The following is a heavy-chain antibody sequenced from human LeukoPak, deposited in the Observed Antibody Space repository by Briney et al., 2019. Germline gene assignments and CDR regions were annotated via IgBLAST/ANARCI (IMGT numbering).Heavy chain of an antibody. Sequence: GGSLRLSCAASGFTFSSYAMSWVRQAPGKGLEWVSAISGIGGSTYYADSVKGRFTISIDNSKNTLYLQMNSLRAEDTAVYYCAKDISIWQWLVQEFFDYWGQGTLVTVSS. J-gene: IGHJ4*02. CDR1: GFTFSSYA. CDR3: AKDISIWQWLVQEFFDY. CDR2: ISGIGGST. V-gene: IGHV3-23*01. D-gene: IGHD6-19*01.